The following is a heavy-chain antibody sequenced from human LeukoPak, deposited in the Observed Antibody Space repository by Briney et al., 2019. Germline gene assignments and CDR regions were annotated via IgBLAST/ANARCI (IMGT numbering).Heavy chain of an antibody. D-gene: IGHD3-3*01. CDR3: ARTSIGVVKGFDI. CDR2: IYYSGST. V-gene: IGHV4-59*01. CDR1: GGSISSYY. Sequence: PSETLSLXCTVSGGSISSYYWSWIRQPPGKGQEWIGYIYYSGSTNYNPSLKSRVTISVDTSKNQFSLKLSSVTAADTAVYYCARTSIGVVKGFDIWGQGTMVTVSS. J-gene: IGHJ3*02.